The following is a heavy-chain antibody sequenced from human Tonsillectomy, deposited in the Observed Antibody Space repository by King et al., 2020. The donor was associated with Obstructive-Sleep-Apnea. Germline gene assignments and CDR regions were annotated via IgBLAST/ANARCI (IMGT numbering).Heavy chain of an antibody. V-gene: IGHV3-30*18. D-gene: IGHD4-17*01. Sequence: QVQLVESGGGVVQPGRSLRLSCAASGFTFSRFGMHWVRQAPGKGLEWVAVISYDGSNKYCADSVKGRFTISRDNSQNTLYLQMDSLRAEDTAVYYCAKGLYYGDYEGLPYYFDSWGQGTLVTVSS. CDR1: GFTFSRFG. CDR2: ISYDGSNK. J-gene: IGHJ4*02. CDR3: AKGLYYGDYEGLPYYFDS.